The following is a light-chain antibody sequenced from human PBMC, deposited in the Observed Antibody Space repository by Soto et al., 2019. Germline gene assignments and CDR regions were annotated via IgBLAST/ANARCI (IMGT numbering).Light chain of an antibody. CDR2: DVS. Sequence: QPVLTQPRSVSGSPGQSVTISCTGTSSDVGGYNYVSWYQQHPGKAPKLMIYDVSKRPSGVPDRFSGSKSGNTASLTISGPQAEDEADYYCCSYAGSSYVFGTGTKLTV. CDR3: CSYAGSSYV. CDR1: SSDVGGYNY. J-gene: IGLJ1*01. V-gene: IGLV2-11*01.